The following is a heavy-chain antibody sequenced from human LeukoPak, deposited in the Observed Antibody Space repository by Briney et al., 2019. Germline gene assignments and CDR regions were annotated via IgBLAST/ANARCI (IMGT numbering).Heavy chain of an antibody. CDR3: VRDDCAADACYPGGY. CDR2: INAGNGDT. CDR1: GYTFTNYV. Sequence: ASEKVSCKASGYTFTNYVVHWVRQAPGQRPEWMGYINAGNGDTKYSKNFQDRVTITRDTSASTAYMEVSSLTSEDTALYSCVRDDCAADACYPGGYWGQGTLVTVSS. D-gene: IGHD2-21*02. J-gene: IGHJ4*02. V-gene: IGHV1-3*01.